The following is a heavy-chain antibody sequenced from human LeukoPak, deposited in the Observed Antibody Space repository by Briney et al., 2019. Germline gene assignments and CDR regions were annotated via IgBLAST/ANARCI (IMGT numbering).Heavy chain of an antibody. Sequence: ASVKVSCKASGYTFTSYGISWVRQAPGQGLEWMGWISGYNGKTNYAQKLQGRVTMTTDTSTSTAYMELRSLRSDDTAVYYCARDYRDVLLWFGELSKWGQGTLVTVSS. V-gene: IGHV1-18*01. CDR1: GYTFTSYG. CDR3: ARDYRDVLLWFGELSK. CDR2: ISGYNGKT. D-gene: IGHD3-10*01. J-gene: IGHJ4*02.